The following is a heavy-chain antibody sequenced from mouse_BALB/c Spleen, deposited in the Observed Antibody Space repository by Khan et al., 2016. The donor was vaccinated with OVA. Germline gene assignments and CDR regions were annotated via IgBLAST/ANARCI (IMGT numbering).Heavy chain of an antibody. CDR2: INPSDGGT. V-gene: IGHV1S81*02. D-gene: IGHD1-3*01. J-gene: IGHJ3*01. Sequence: VQLQESGAELVKPGASVKLSCKASGYIFTSYYIYWVKQRPGKGLGWIGEINPSDGGTNFNEKFKSRATMNVDRSYSTKYMQLSSLTSEDSAVYYCTIGCFSSFAYWGQGTLVTVSA. CDR3: TIGCFSSFAY. CDR1: GYIFTSYY.